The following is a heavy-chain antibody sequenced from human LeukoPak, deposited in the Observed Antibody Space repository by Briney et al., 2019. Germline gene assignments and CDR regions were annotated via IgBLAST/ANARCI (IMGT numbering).Heavy chain of an antibody. CDR2: FDPEDGET. D-gene: IGHD5/OR15-5a*01. V-gene: IGHV1-24*01. J-gene: IGHJ4*02. CDR1: GYTFTNYG. CDR3: ATSNVVLRLIQSYFDY. Sequence: ASVKVSCKASGYTFTNYGISWVRQAPGKGLEWMGGFDPEDGETIYAQKFQGRVTMTEDTSTDTAYMELSSLRSEDTAVYYCATSNVVLRLIQSYFDYWGQGTLVTVSS.